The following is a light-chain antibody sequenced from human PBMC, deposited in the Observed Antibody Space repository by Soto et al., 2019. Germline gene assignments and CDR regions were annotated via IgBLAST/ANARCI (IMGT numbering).Light chain of an antibody. Sequence: DLDMTPCPPTPSASVGHRVSLYCRASRNVAKWLAWFQQKPGGAPKLLIQKATSLQDGVPLRFSGSGSETEFTLTINILQPDDSATYYSQQYTLFPWTFGQGTKVE. CDR1: RNVAKW. J-gene: IGKJ1*01. CDR3: QQYTLFPWT. V-gene: IGKV1-5*03. CDR2: KAT.